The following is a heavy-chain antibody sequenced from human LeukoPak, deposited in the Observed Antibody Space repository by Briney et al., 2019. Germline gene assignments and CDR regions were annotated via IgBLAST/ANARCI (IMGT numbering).Heavy chain of an antibody. D-gene: IGHD6-6*01. Sequence: SVKVSCKASGGTFSNSAISWVRQAPGQGLEWMGRIVPILGIASYAQKFQGRVTITADESTSTAYMELSSLRFEDTAVYYCATLAEYSSSSDCWGQGTLVTVSS. CDR1: GGTFSNSA. V-gene: IGHV1-69*04. CDR2: IVPILGIA. J-gene: IGHJ4*02. CDR3: ATLAEYSSSSDC.